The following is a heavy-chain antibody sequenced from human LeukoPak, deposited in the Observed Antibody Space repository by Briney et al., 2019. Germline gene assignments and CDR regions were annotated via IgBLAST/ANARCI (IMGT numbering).Heavy chain of an antibody. V-gene: IGHV4-59*11. Sequence: PSETPSLTCTVSGGSISSHYWSWIRQPPGKGLEWIGYIYYSGSTNYNPSLKSRVTISVDTSKNQFSLKLSSVTAADTAVYYCARGSYSGYAYFDYWGQGTLVTVSS. D-gene: IGHD5-12*01. J-gene: IGHJ4*02. CDR2: IYYSGST. CDR3: ARGSYSGYAYFDY. CDR1: GGSISSHY.